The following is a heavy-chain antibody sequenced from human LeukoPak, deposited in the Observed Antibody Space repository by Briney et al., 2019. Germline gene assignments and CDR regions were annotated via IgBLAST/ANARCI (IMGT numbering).Heavy chain of an antibody. J-gene: IGHJ4*02. Sequence: SETLSLTCAVYGGSFSGYYWSWIRQPPGKGLEWIGEIYHSGSTNYNPSLKSRVTISVDKSKNHFSLKLSSVTAADTAVYYCARAVVVLRPYFDYWGQGTLVTVSS. CDR2: IYHSGST. V-gene: IGHV4-34*01. D-gene: IGHD2-15*01. CDR1: GGSFSGYY. CDR3: ARAVVVLRPYFDY.